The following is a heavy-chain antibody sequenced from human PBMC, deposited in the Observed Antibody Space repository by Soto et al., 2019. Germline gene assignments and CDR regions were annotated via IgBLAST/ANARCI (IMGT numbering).Heavy chain of an antibody. V-gene: IGHV1-3*01. CDR3: AANFWSGYYKGYYFDY. CDR1: GYTFTSYA. J-gene: IGHJ4*02. CDR2: INAGNGNT. Sequence: ASVKVSCKASGYTFTSYAMHWVRQAPGQRLEWMGWINAGNGNTKYSQKFQGRVTITRDTSASTAYMELSSLRSEDTAVYYCAANFWSGYYKGYYFDYWGQGTLVTVSS. D-gene: IGHD3-3*01.